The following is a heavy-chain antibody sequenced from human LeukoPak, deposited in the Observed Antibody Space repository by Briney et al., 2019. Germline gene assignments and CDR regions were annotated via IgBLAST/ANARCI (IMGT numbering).Heavy chain of an antibody. V-gene: IGHV4-59*01. Sequence: SETLSLTCTVSGGSISSYYWSWIRQPPGKGLEWIGYIYYSGSTNYNPSLKSRVTISVDTSKNQFSLKLSSVTAADTAVYYCARASYRGGFDYWGQGTLVTVSS. CDR2: IYYSGST. CDR1: GGSISSYY. D-gene: IGHD1-26*01. CDR3: ARASYRGGFDY. J-gene: IGHJ4*02.